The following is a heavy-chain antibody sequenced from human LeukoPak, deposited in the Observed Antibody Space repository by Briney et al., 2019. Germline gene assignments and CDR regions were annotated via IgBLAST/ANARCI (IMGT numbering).Heavy chain of an antibody. V-gene: IGHV1-69*05. CDR1: GGTFSSYA. CDR2: IIPIFGTA. J-gene: IGHJ4*02. Sequence: SVKVSCKASGGTFSSYAISWVRRAPGQGLEWMGRIIPIFGTANYAQKFQGRVTITTDESTSTAYMELSSLRSEDTAVYYCARGPSRTFWSYSMVYWGQGSLVTVSS. D-gene: IGHD3-10*01. CDR3: ARGPSRTFWSYSMVY.